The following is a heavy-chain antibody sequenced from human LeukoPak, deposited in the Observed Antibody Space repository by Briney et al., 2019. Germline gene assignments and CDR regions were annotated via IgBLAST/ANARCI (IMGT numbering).Heavy chain of an antibody. CDR3: GRVGGRSKAAKGDAFDI. Sequence: GRSLRLSCAASGFTFDDYAMHWVRQAPGKGLEWVSGISWNSGSIGYADSVKGRFTISRDNAQSSMYLQMNSLRAEDTAVYYCGRVGGRSKAAKGDAFDIWGQGTMVVVSS. D-gene: IGHD6-6*01. J-gene: IGHJ3*02. CDR2: ISWNSGSI. V-gene: IGHV3-9*01. CDR1: GFTFDDYA.